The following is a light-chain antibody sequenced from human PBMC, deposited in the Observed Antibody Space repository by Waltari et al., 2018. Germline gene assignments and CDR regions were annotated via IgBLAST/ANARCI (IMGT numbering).Light chain of an antibody. CDR3: QQYNTWPPLT. CDR2: GAS. J-gene: IGKJ4*01. V-gene: IGKV3-15*01. CDR1: QNVYTN. Sequence: EIVMTQSPATLSLSPGESATLSCKASQNVYTNLAWYQQKPGQAPRLLLSGASARATGVASRFRGSGSGTEYTLRISSLQSDDFAVYYCQQYNTWPPLTFGGGTRVDIK.